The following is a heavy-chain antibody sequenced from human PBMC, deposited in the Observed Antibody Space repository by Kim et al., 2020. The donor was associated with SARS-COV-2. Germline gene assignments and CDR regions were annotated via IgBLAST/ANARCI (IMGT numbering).Heavy chain of an antibody. CDR2: INPNSGGT. D-gene: IGHD4-17*01. CDR3: ARDLDDFSVTYAFDI. CDR1: GYTFTGYY. V-gene: IGHV1-2*06. J-gene: IGHJ3*02. Sequence: ASVKVSCKASGYTFTGYYMHWVRQAPGQGLEWMGRINPNSGGTNYAQKFQGRVTMTRDTSISTAYMELSRLRSDDTAVYYCARDLDDFSVTYAFDIWGQGTMVTVSS.